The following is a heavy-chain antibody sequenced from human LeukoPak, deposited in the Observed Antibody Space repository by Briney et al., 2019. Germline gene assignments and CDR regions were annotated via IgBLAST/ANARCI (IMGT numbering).Heavy chain of an antibody. CDR1: GLTFSDYG. D-gene: IGHD3-10*01. Sequence: GGSLRLSCAASGLTFSDYGIHWVRQAPGKGLEWVAVIWSDGSNKYYADSVKGRFTISRDNPKKTLYLQMNSLRVEDTAVYYCVRASGSFDYWGQGTLVTVSS. CDR3: VRASGSFDY. CDR2: IWSDGSNK. J-gene: IGHJ4*02. V-gene: IGHV3-33*01.